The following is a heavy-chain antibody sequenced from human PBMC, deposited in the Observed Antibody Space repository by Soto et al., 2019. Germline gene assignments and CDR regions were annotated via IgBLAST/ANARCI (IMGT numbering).Heavy chain of an antibody. CDR2: IYYMGRT. Sequence: SETLSLTCTVDSISTYYWNWIRQSPGKGLEWIGYIYYMGRTNYNPSLRSRVTMSIDTSRNQFSLKLRSVTAADTAVYYCARDPVGVTHFDDWGQGALVTVSS. V-gene: IGHV4-59*01. CDR1: DSISTYY. J-gene: IGHJ4*02. D-gene: IGHD1-26*01. CDR3: ARDPVGVTHFDD.